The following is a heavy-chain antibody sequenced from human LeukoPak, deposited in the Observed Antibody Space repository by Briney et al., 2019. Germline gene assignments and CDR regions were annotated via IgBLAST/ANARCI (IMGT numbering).Heavy chain of an antibody. D-gene: IGHD3-3*01. CDR1: GGSISPYY. J-gene: IGHJ4*02. CDR2: IYYSGST. Sequence: SETLSLTCVVSGGSISPYYWSWIRQSPGKGLEWIGYIYYSGSTNYNPSLKSRVTISVDTSKNQFSLKLSSVTAADTAVYYCARGTYYDFWSGFLGFDYWGQGTLVTVSS. V-gene: IGHV4-59*01. CDR3: ARGTYYDFWSGFLGFDY.